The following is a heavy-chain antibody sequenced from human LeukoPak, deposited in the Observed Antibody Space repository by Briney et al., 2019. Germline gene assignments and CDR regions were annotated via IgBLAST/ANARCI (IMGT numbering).Heavy chain of an antibody. Sequence: GGSLRLSCAVSGFTVSSNYMSWVRQAPGKGLEWVSVIYSGGSTYYGDSVKGRFNISRDKSKNTLYLQMNSLRAEDTAVYYCARDGAGYCSGTTCPWGQGTLVTVSS. V-gene: IGHV3-66*01. CDR2: IYSGGST. D-gene: IGHD2-2*03. J-gene: IGHJ5*02. CDR1: GFTVSSNY. CDR3: ARDGAGYCSGTTCP.